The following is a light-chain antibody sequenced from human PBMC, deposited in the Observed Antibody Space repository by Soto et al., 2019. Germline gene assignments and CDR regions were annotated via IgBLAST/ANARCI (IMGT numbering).Light chain of an antibody. V-gene: IGLV6-57*04. Sequence: NFMLTQPHSVSETPGKTVTISCTRSSGSIASNYVQWYQQRPGSAPTTVIYEDNQRPSGVPDRVSGSIDSSSNSASLTISGLKTEDEAAYYCQSYDSSNHVVFGGGTKLTVL. CDR3: QSYDSSNHVV. J-gene: IGLJ2*01. CDR1: SGSIASNY. CDR2: EDN.